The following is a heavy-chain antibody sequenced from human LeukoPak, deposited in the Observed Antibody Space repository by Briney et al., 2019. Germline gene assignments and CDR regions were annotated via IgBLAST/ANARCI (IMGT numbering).Heavy chain of an antibody. D-gene: IGHD6-13*01. CDR3: ARDSHSETDY. CDR1: GYTFTIYD. J-gene: IGHJ4*02. V-gene: IGHV1-18*01. Sequence: ASVKVSCKASGYTFTIYDITWVRQAPGQGLEWMGWISAYNGNTNFAQKLQGRVTMTTDTSTSTAYMELRSLRSDDTAVYYCARDSHSETDYWGQGTLVTVSS. CDR2: ISAYNGNT.